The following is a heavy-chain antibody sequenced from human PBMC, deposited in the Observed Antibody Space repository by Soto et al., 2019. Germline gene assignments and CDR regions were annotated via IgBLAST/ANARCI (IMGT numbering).Heavy chain of an antibody. D-gene: IGHD3-9*01. CDR2: ISWNSGSI. CDR1: GFTFDDYA. J-gene: IGHJ4*02. Sequence: EVQLVESGGGLVQPGRSLRLSCAASGFTFDDYAMHWVRQAPGKGLEWVSGISWNSGSIGYADSVKGRFTISRDNAKNSLYLQMNSLRAEDTALYYCAKDLRRLYFDWVLDYWGQGTLVTVSS. CDR3: AKDLRRLYFDWVLDY. V-gene: IGHV3-9*01.